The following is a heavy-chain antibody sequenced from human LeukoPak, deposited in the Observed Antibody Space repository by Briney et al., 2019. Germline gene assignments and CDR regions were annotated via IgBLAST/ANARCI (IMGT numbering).Heavy chain of an antibody. Sequence: GESLKISCKGSGYSFTSYWIGWVRQMPGKGLEWMGIIYPGDSDTRYSPSFQGQVTISADKPISTAYLQWSSLKASDTAMYYCARGAEGRGPDNIDYYYYYMDVGGKGPTVTVSS. D-gene: IGHD4/OR15-4a*01. CDR3: ARGAEGRGPDNIDYYYYYMDV. V-gene: IGHV5-51*04. CDR2: IYPGDSDT. J-gene: IGHJ6*03. CDR1: GYSFTSYW.